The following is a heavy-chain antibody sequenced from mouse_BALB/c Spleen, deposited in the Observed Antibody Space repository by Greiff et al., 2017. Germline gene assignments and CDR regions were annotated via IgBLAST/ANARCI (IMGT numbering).Heavy chain of an antibody. CDR3: AREGLRWYFDV. D-gene: IGHD2-2*01. J-gene: IGHJ1*01. CDR1: GYSITSDYA. CDR2: ISYSGST. V-gene: IGHV3-2*02. Sequence: VQLQQSGPGLVKPSQSLSLTCTVTGYSITSDYAWNWIRQFPGNKLEWMGYISYSGSTSYNPSLKSRISITRDTSKNQFFLQLNSVTTEDTATYYCAREGLRWYFDVWGAGTTVTVSS.